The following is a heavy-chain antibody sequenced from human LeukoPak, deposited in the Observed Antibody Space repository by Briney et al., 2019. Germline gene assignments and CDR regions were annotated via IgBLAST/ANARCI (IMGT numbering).Heavy chain of an antibody. V-gene: IGHV1-2*02. CDR1: GYSFTDYY. D-gene: IGHD1-7*01. CDR3: ATAQRKLRPGAFDI. Sequence: ASVKVSCKASGYSFTDYYMHWVRQAPGQGLEWMGWINPNNGGTNYAQKFQGRVTMTEDTSTDTAYMELSSLRSEDTAVYYCATAQRKLRPGAFDIWGQGTMVTVSS. CDR2: INPNNGGT. J-gene: IGHJ3*02.